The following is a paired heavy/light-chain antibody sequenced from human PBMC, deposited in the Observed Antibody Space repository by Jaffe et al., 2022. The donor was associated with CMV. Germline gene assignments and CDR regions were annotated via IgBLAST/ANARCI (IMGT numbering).Light chain of an antibody. CDR2: GTS. V-gene: IGKV3-20*01. CDR3: QQYGLSTWT. J-gene: IGKJ1*01. CDR1: QSVSRSY. Sequence: EIVLTQSPGTLSLSPGERATLSCRASQSVSRSYLAWYQQKPGQAPRLLIYGTSSRAAGIPDRFSGSGSGTDFTLTISRLEPEDFAVYYCQQYGLSTWTFGQGTKVEVK.
Heavy chain of an antibody. Sequence: QVQLQESGPGLVKPSGTLSLTCAVSGGSISSDNWWNWVRQHPGKGLEWIGEIYHTESTNYNPSLRSRVTISINKSKNQFSLKLSSVTAADTAVYYCARGVGDYYYYMDVWGKGTTVTVSS. V-gene: IGHV4-4*02. CDR3: ARGVGDYYYYMDV. CDR2: IYHTEST. CDR1: GGSISSDNW. J-gene: IGHJ6*03. D-gene: IGHD1-26*01.